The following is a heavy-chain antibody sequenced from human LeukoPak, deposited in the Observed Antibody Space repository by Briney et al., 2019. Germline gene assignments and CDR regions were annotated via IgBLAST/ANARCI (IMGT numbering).Heavy chain of an antibody. CDR3: ASGTYYSDY. V-gene: IGHV5-51*01. CDR2: IFPGDSRT. D-gene: IGHD3-10*01. J-gene: IGHJ4*01. Sequence: GESLKISCEGSGYSFASYWIGWVRQMPGKGLEWMAIIFPGDSRTIYSPSFQGQVTVSADKSISTAYLQWNSLRAEDTAVYYCASGTYYSDYWGQGTLVTVSS. CDR1: GYSFASYW.